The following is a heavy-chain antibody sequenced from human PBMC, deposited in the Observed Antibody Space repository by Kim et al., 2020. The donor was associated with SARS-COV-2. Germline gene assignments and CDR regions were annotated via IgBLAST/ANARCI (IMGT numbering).Heavy chain of an antibody. Sequence: LKSRVTISVDTSKNQFSLKLSSVTAADTAVYYCARLYAVTMVRGVISIDPWGQGTLVTVSS. D-gene: IGHD3-10*01. J-gene: IGHJ5*02. V-gene: IGHV4-59*08. CDR3: ARLYAVTMVRGVISIDP.